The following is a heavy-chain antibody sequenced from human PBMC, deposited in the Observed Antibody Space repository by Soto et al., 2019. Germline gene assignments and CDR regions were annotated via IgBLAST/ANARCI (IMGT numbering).Heavy chain of an antibody. V-gene: IGHV3-23*01. CDR2: ISNNGDTA. Sequence: EVQLLESGGGLVQPGGSLTLSCATSGFTFSSYAMVWVRQAAEKGLEWVASISNNGDTAYYADSVKGRFTISRGNSEXXLSLQMNGLRADDTALYFCAKSRVFIGAIVTLLDSWGQGTQVTVSS. J-gene: IGHJ4*02. CDR1: GFTFSSYA. D-gene: IGHD3-16*02. CDR3: AKSRVFIGAIVTLLDS.